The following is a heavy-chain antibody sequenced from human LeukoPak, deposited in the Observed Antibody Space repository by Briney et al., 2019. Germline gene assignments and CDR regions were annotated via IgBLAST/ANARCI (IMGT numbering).Heavy chain of an antibody. Sequence: PGRSLRLSCAASGFTLDDFAMHWVRQAPGKGLEWVSSISWNSGTLAYADSVKGRFTISRDNAKNSLYLQMNSLRAEDTALYYCAKDYIEYSSSSFWSYFDYWGQGTLVTVSS. D-gene: IGHD6-6*01. CDR2: ISWNSGTL. CDR1: GFTLDDFA. V-gene: IGHV3-9*01. CDR3: AKDYIEYSSSSFWSYFDY. J-gene: IGHJ4*02.